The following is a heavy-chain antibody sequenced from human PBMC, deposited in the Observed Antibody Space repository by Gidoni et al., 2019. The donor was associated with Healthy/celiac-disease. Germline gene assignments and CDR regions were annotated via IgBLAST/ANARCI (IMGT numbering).Heavy chain of an antibody. V-gene: IGHV3-21*01. CDR2: ISSSSSYI. D-gene: IGHD2-15*01. CDR1: GFTFSSYS. Sequence: EVQLVESGGGLVKPGGSLRLSCAASGFTFSSYSLNWVRQAPVKGLEWVSSISSSSSYIYDADSVKGRFTISRDNAKNSLYRQMNSLRAEDTAVYYCARDGPDCSGGSCYSNYYYGMDVWGQGTTVTVSS. J-gene: IGHJ6*02. CDR3: ARDGPDCSGGSCYSNYYYGMDV.